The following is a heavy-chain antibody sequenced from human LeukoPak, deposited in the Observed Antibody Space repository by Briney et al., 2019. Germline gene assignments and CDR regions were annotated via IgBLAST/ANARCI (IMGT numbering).Heavy chain of an antibody. CDR3: AMSDYDGSGLSVATYYYYYMDV. CDR2: ISSSSSYI. D-gene: IGHD3-22*01. V-gene: IGHV3-21*01. Sequence: PGGSLRLSCAASGFTFSSYSMNWVRQAPGKGLEWVSSISSSSSYIYYADSVKGRFTISRDNAKNSLYLQMNSLRAEDTAVYYCAMSDYDGSGLSVATYYYYYMDVWGKGTTVTVSS. J-gene: IGHJ6*03. CDR1: GFTFSSYS.